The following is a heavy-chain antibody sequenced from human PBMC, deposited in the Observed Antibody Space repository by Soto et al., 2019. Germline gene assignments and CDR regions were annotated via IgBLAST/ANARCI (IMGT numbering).Heavy chain of an antibody. Sequence: GGSLRLSCAASGFTFSSYAMSWVRQAPGKGLEWVSAISGSGGSTYYADSVKGRFTISRDNSKNTLYLQMDSLRAEYTAVYYCAKYDFWSGYHYYYGMDVWGQGTTVTVSS. CDR3: AKYDFWSGYHYYYGMDV. CDR2: ISGSGGST. V-gene: IGHV3-23*01. CDR1: GFTFSSYA. J-gene: IGHJ6*02. D-gene: IGHD3-3*01.